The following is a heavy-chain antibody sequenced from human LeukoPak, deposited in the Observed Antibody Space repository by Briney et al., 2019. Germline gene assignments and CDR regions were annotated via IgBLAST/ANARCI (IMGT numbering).Heavy chain of an antibody. CDR1: GGSINSNSHH. V-gene: IGHV4-39*01. Sequence: SQTLSLTCSVSGGSINSNSHHWDWIRQAPGKGLEWIGNIYYSGTTSYNPSLKSRVTISVDTSKNQFSLRLSSVTAADTAVYYCARRGDILTDYAFDYWGQGTLVTVSS. CDR3: ARRGDILTDYAFDY. D-gene: IGHD3-9*01. CDR2: IYYSGTT. J-gene: IGHJ4*02.